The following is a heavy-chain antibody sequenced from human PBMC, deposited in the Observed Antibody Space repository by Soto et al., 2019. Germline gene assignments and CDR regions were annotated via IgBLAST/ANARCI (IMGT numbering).Heavy chain of an antibody. J-gene: IGHJ4*02. D-gene: IGHD6-25*01. Sequence: VQLVESGGGLVQPGESLRLSCAASGFIFRNXLMSWVRQAPGRGLEWVANIKEDGSERYYVDSVNGRFTISRDNAKNSLYLEMTRPRADDTAIYYCAREKRANGYFDYWGQGTRVTVSS. CDR2: IKEDGSER. V-gene: IGHV3-7*01. CDR3: AREKRANGYFDY. CDR1: GFIFRNXL.